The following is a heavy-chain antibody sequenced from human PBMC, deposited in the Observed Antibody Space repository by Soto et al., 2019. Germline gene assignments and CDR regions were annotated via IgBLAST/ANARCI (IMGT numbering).Heavy chain of an antibody. D-gene: IGHD3-3*01. Sequence: SETLSLTCTVSGGSISSGGYYWSWIRQHPGKGLEWIGYIYYSGSTYYNPSLKSRVTISVDTSKNQFSLKLSSVTAADTAVYYCARFLDLWDYDFWSGYYTSNWFDPWGQGTLVTVSS. J-gene: IGHJ5*02. CDR1: GGSISSGGYY. CDR3: ARFLDLWDYDFWSGYYTSNWFDP. V-gene: IGHV4-31*03. CDR2: IYYSGST.